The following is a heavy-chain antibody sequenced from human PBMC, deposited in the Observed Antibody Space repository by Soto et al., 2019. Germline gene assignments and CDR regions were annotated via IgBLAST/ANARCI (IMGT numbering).Heavy chain of an antibody. Sequence: PSEPLSLTCTVADGNIRSHCWTWIRQSPGKGLEWIGYVYNSGSTNYNPSLKSRVTISEDTSKSQFSLKVNSMTAADTAVYYCARYRREAVAGYTLDNWGQGILVTVSS. J-gene: IGHJ4*02. V-gene: IGHV4-59*11. CDR1: DGNIRSHC. CDR3: ARYRREAVAGYTLDN. D-gene: IGHD6-13*01. CDR2: VYNSGST.